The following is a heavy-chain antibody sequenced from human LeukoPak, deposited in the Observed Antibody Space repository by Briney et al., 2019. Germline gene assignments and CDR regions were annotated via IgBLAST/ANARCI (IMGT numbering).Heavy chain of an antibody. V-gene: IGHV3-11*04. Sequence: GGSLRLSCEASGFDFRGSFMSWIRQAPGKGLEWVSYISTTGSTTFDADSVKGRFTISRDNAKNSVYLQMNRLRVEDTGVYYCAREGVTGAFFVWGQGALVTVSS. D-gene: IGHD2-21*02. CDR2: ISTTGSTT. CDR3: AREGVTGAFFV. CDR1: GFDFRGSF. J-gene: IGHJ4*02.